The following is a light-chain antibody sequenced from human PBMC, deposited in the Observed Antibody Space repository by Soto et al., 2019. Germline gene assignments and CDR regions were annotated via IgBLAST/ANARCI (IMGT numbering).Light chain of an antibody. CDR1: SSNIGATYD. CDR3: QSYDSSLSAHV. V-gene: IGLV1-40*01. CDR2: GNS. J-gene: IGLJ1*01. Sequence: QSVLTQPPSVSGAPGQRVTISCTWSSSNIGATYDVQWYQQLPGTAPKLLIYGNSNRPSGVPDRFSGSKSGTSASLAITGLQADDEADYYCQSYDSSLSAHVFGTGTKVTVL.